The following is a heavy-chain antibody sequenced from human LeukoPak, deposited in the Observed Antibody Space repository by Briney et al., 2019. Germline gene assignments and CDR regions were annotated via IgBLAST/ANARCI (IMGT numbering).Heavy chain of an antibody. D-gene: IGHD6-19*01. Sequence: SETLSLSCTVSGGSISSSSYYWGWIRQPPGKGLEWIGSIYYSGTNYYNPSLKSRVTFSVDTSKNQFFLKLSSVAAADAAVYYWAGHAIGEQWLVSYYFDYWGWGTLVTVSS. V-gene: IGHV4-39*01. J-gene: IGHJ4*02. CDR2: IYYSGTN. CDR1: GGSISSSSYY. CDR3: AGHAIGEQWLVSYYFDY.